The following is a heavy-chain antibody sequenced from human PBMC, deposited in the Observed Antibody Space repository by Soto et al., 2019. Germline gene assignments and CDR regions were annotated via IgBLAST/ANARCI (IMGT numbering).Heavy chain of an antibody. V-gene: IGHV3-48*02. CDR3: ARESAQLRANWFDP. CDR1: GFTFSSYS. Sequence: GGSLRLSCAASGFTFSSYSMNWVRQAPGKGLEWVSYISSSSSSTIYYADFVKGRFTISRDNAKNSLYLQMNSLRDEDTAVYYCARESAQLRANWFDPWGQGTLVTVSS. D-gene: IGHD4-17*01. CDR2: ISSSSSSTI. J-gene: IGHJ5*02.